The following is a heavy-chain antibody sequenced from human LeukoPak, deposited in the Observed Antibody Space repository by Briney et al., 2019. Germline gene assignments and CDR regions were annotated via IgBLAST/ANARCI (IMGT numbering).Heavy chain of an antibody. J-gene: IGHJ3*02. CDR2: INPSGGST. Sequence: ASVKVSCKASGYTFTSHFMHWVRQAPGQGLEWMGVINPSGGSTSYAQKFQGRVTMTRDTSTSTVYMELSSLRSEDTAVYYCASYAQGVAGIKGRYIDIWGQGTMVTVSS. V-gene: IGHV1-46*01. D-gene: IGHD6-19*01. CDR3: ASYAQGVAGIKGRYIDI. CDR1: GYTFTSHF.